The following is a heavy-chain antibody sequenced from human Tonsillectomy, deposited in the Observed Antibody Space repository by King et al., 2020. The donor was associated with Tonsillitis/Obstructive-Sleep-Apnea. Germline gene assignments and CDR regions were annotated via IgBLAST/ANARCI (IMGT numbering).Heavy chain of an antibody. CDR3: AREEVVGAALGY. V-gene: IGHV3-64*01. Sequence: VQLVESGGGLVQPGGSLRLSCAASGFTFTSFPMHWVRQAPGKGLEHVSAIGTNDISTYYANSVKGRFTISRDNSKNTLYLQMGSLRAEDMAVYYCAREEVVGAALGYGGQGTLVTVSS. D-gene: IGHD1-26*01. J-gene: IGHJ4*02. CDR1: GFTFTSFP. CDR2: IGTNDIST.